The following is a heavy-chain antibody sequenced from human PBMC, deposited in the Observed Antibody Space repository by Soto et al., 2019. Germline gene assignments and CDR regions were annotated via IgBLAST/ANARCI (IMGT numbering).Heavy chain of an antibody. V-gene: IGHV1-46*03. J-gene: IGHJ3*02. CDR1: GYTFTSYY. CDR3: ARGPPGLKGAFDI. CDR2: INPSGGST. Sequence: ASVKVSCKASGYTFTSYYMHGVRQAPGQGLEWMGIINPSGGSTSYAQKFQGRVTMTRDTSTSTVYMELSSLRSGDTAVYYCARGPPGLKGAFDIWGQGTMVTVSS. D-gene: IGHD3-10*01.